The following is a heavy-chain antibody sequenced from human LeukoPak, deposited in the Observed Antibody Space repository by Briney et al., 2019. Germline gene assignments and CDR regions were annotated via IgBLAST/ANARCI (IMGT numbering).Heavy chain of an antibody. CDR2: IYYSGST. D-gene: IGHD3-22*01. J-gene: IGHJ4*02. Sequence: SETLSLTCTVSGGSISSYYWSWIRQPPGKGLEWIGYIYYSGSTNYNPSLKSRVTISVDTSKNQFSLKLSSVTAADTAVYYCARYSPLHRPYSSGYSSFDYWGQGTLVIVSS. CDR3: ARYSPLHRPYSSGYSSFDY. V-gene: IGHV4-59*12. CDR1: GGSISSYY.